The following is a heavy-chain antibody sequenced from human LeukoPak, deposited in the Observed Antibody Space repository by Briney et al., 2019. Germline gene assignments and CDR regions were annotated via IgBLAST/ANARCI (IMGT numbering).Heavy chain of an antibody. Sequence: ASVKVSCKVSGYTLTELSMHWVRQAPGKGLEWMGGFDPEDGDTIYAQKFQGRVTMTEDTSTDTAYMELSSLRSEDTAVYYCARVPRITMIVDGAFDIWGQGTMVTVSS. CDR2: FDPEDGDT. CDR1: GYTLTELS. V-gene: IGHV1-24*01. CDR3: ARVPRITMIVDGAFDI. D-gene: IGHD3-22*01. J-gene: IGHJ3*02.